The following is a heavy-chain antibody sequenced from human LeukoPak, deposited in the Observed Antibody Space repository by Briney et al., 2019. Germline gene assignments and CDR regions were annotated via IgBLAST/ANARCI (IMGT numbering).Heavy chain of an antibody. J-gene: IGHJ5*02. CDR3: ARDKSVVPTHYFDP. CDR1: GFTFSGYA. V-gene: IGHV3-30-3*01. D-gene: IGHD2-21*01. CDR2: ISYDGSIN. Sequence: GVSLRRSCAASGFTFSGYAMHWVRQAPGKGLAWVALISYDGSINLYADSVKGRFIISRDTSENTLYLQMNSLRAEDTALYYCARDKSVVPTHYFDPWGRGTLVTVSS.